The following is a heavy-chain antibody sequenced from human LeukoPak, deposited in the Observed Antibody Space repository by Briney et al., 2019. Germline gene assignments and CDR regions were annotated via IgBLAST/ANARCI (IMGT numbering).Heavy chain of an antibody. CDR2: ISYDGSDK. CDR1: GFTFSSYG. J-gene: IGHJ4*02. Sequence: GGSLRLSCAASGFTFSSYGMHWVRQAPGKGLEWVAVISYDGSDKYYADSVKGRFTISRDNSKNTLYLQMNSLRAEDTAVYYCAKGGKWDVTPFDYWGQGTLVTVSS. CDR3: AKGGKWDVTPFDY. V-gene: IGHV3-30*18. D-gene: IGHD1-26*01.